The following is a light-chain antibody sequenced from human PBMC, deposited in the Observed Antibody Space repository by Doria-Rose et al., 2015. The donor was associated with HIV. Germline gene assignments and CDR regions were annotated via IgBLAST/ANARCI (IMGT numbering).Light chain of an antibody. V-gene: IGKV3-20*01. CDR1: QSFSSTY. J-gene: IGKJ1*01. CDR3: HQYGTSWT. Sequence: TKSPGTLSLSPGERATLSCRASQSFSSTYLAWYQQQTGQAPSLLIYDGSTRATGIADRISASGSRTDITLTINRLEPEDFALYYCHQYGTSWTFGQGTKVEI. CDR2: DGS.